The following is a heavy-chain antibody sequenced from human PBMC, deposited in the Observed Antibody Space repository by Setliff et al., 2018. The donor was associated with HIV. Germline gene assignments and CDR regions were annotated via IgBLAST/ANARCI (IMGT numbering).Heavy chain of an antibody. V-gene: IGHV3-11*04. CDR1: RFTFRDYY. D-gene: IGHD4-4*01. Sequence: PGESLRLSCAASRFTFRDYYMSWIRQAPEKGLEWVSYSSSSGDSISYADSVKGRFTISSDNARNSLYLQMNSLRADDTAVYYCARGREGLTTVDYWGQGTLVTVSS. CDR2: SSSSGDSI. CDR3: ARGREGLTTVDY. J-gene: IGHJ4*02.